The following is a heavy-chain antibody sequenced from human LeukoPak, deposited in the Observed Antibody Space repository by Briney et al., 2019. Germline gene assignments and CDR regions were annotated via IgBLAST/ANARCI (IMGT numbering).Heavy chain of an antibody. CDR1: GYTFTGYY. CDR3: ARSRTTVTRPRLSFDP. Sequence: ASVKVSCKASGYTFTGYYMHWVRQAPGQGLEWMGWINPNSGGTNYAQKFQGRVTMTRDTSISTAYMELSRLRSDDAAVYYCARSRTTVTRPRLSFDPWGQGTLVTVSS. D-gene: IGHD4-17*01. V-gene: IGHV1-2*02. CDR2: INPNSGGT. J-gene: IGHJ5*02.